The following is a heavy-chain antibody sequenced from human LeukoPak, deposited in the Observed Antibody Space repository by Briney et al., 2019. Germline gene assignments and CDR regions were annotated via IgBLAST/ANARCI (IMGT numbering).Heavy chain of an antibody. Sequence: GGSLRLSCAASGFTFRSYGMTWVRQAPGKGLEWVSAISGSGDSTYYADSVKGRFTISRDNSRNTLYLQMNSLRAEDTAVFFCARNGYYGLGSYYAFDIWGQGTMVTVSS. CDR2: ISGSGDST. CDR1: GFTFRSYG. CDR3: ARNGYYGLGSYYAFDI. J-gene: IGHJ3*02. D-gene: IGHD3-10*01. V-gene: IGHV3-23*01.